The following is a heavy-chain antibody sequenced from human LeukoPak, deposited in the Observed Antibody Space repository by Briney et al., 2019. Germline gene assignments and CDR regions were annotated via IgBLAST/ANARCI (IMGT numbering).Heavy chain of an antibody. J-gene: IGHJ4*02. Sequence: PGGSLRLSCAVSGFTVTNNYMNWVRQAPGKGLEWVSVIYISGSTYYADSVKGRFTISRDNAKNSLYLQMNSLRAEDTAVYYCARGTVHLEGRNDFWGQGTLVTVSS. CDR2: IYISGST. V-gene: IGHV3-66*01. CDR1: GFTVTNNY. CDR3: ARGTVHLEGRNDF. D-gene: IGHD2-15*01.